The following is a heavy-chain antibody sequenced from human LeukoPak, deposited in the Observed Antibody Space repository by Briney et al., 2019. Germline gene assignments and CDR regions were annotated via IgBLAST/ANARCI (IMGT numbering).Heavy chain of an antibody. V-gene: IGHV3-23*01. J-gene: IGHJ4*02. CDR1: GFTFSSYA. Sequence: GGSLRLSCAASGFTFSSYAMSWVRQPPGKGLEWVSAISGSGGSTYYADSVEGRFTISRDNSKNTLYLQMNSLRAEDTAVYYCATRREHYYDSGLDYWGQGTLVTVSS. CDR2: ISGSGGST. CDR3: ATRREHYYDSGLDY. D-gene: IGHD3-22*01.